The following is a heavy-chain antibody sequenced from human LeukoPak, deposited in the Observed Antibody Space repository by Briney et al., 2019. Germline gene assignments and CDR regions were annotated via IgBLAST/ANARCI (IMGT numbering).Heavy chain of an antibody. D-gene: IGHD1-14*01. V-gene: IGHV3-7*01. CDR1: GFTFTTYW. J-gene: IGHJ4*02. CDR2: IKQDGSEK. Sequence: GGSLRLSCAASGFTFTTYWMSWIRQTPKKGLEWVAHIKQDGSEKYYVDSVKGRFSISRDNANNSLYLQLNSLRAEDTAVYYCPSTGGYWGQGTLVTVSS. CDR3: PSTGGY.